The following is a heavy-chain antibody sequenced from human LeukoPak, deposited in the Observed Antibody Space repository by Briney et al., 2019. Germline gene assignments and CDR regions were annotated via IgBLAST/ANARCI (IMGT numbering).Heavy chain of an antibody. D-gene: IGHD2-2*01. V-gene: IGHV7-4-1*02. J-gene: IGHJ4*02. Sequence: GASVKVSCKASGHTFTSYAMNWVRQAPGQGLEWMGWINTNTGNPTYAQGFTGRFVFSLDTSVSTAYLQISSLKAEDTAVYYCAREDVVVPAANAGAAAGSPGRDWGQGTWSPSPQ. CDR3: AREDVVVPAANAGAAAGSPGRD. CDR2: INTNTGNP. CDR1: GHTFTSYA.